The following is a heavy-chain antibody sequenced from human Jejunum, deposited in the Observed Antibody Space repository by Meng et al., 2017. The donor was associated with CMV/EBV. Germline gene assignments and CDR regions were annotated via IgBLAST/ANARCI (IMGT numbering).Heavy chain of an antibody. Sequence: KASGYTFTAYYLHWVRQAPGQGLEWMGWFNPNSGDFYLAQNFQGRVTMTRDTSISTAYMELSRLTSDDTAVYYCARAGSGFDYYLDYWGQGTLVTVSS. V-gene: IGHV1-2*02. D-gene: IGHD5-12*01. J-gene: IGHJ4*02. CDR1: GYTFTAYY. CDR2: FNPNSGDF. CDR3: ARAGSGFDYYLDY.